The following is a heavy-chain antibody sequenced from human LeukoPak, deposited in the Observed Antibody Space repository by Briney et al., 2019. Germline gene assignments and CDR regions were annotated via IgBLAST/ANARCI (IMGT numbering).Heavy chain of an antibody. J-gene: IGHJ5*02. Sequence: ASVKVSCKASGYTFTSYGISWVRQAPGLGLEWMGWISAYNGNTNYAQKLQGRVTMTTDTSTSTAYMELRSLRSDDTAVYYCARVVGYRSSTSCYRGWFDPWGQGTLVTVSS. CDR1: GYTFTSYG. D-gene: IGHD2-2*03. CDR2: ISAYNGNT. V-gene: IGHV1-18*01. CDR3: ARVVGYRSSTSCYRGWFDP.